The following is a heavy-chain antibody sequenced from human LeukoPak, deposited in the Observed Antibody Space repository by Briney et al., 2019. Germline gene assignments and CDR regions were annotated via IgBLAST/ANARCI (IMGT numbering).Heavy chain of an antibody. CDR1: GSISSYY. V-gene: IGHV4-4*09. J-gene: IGHJ3*02. CDR3: ARQKCTSTTCLTKNAFDI. CDR2: IYTSGST. D-gene: IGHD2-2*01. Sequence: SETLSLTCTVSGSISSYYWSWIRQPPGKGLEWIGYIYTSGSTNYNPSLKSRVTISVDTSKNQFSLDLSSVTAADTAVYYCARQKCTSTTCLTKNAFDIWGQGTMVTVSS.